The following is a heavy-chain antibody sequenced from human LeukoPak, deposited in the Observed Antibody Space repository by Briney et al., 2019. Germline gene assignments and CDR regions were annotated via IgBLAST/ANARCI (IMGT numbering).Heavy chain of an antibody. CDR3: ARLARGYPDY. CDR1: GFTFSSYW. Sequence: GGSLRLSCAASGFTFSSYWINWVRQARGKGLEWVANIKHDGSETYYVDSVKGRFTISRDNAKNSLYLQMNSLRAEDTAVYYCARLARGYPDYWGQGTLVTVSS. J-gene: IGHJ4*02. V-gene: IGHV3-7*05. CDR2: IKHDGSET. D-gene: IGHD5-12*01.